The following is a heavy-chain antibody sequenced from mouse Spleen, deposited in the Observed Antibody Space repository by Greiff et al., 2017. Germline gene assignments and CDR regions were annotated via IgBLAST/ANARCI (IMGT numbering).Heavy chain of an antibody. V-gene: IGHV3-5*01. J-gene: IGHJ4*01. CDR1: GISITTGNYR. CDR3: AREGLRHAMDY. CDR2: IYYSGTI. Sequence: EVMLVESGPGLVKPSQTVFLTCTVTGISITTGNYRWSWIRQFPGNKLEWIGFIYYSGTITYNPSLTSRTTITRDTPKNQFFLEMNSLTAEDTATYYCAREGLRHAMDYWGQGTSVTVSS. D-gene: IGHD2-2*01.